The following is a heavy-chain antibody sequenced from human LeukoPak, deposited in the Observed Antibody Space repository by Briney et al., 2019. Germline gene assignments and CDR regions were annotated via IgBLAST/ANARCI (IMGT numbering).Heavy chain of an antibody. CDR3: ARVYDSGSQAYFYYMDV. CDR2: IYSSGST. D-gene: IGHD3-10*01. J-gene: IGHJ6*03. CDR1: EFSVGSNY. V-gene: IGHV4-59*02. Sequence: GSLRLSCAASEFSVGSNYMTWIRQPPGKGLEWIGYIYSSGSTNYNPSLKSRVTMSVDTSKNQFSLKVNSVTAADTAVYYCARVYDSGSQAYFYYMDVWGKGTTVTISS.